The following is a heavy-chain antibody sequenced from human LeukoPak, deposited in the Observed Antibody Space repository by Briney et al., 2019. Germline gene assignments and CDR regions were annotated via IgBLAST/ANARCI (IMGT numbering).Heavy chain of an antibody. CDR2: IYYSGST. V-gene: IGHV4-39*07. CDR1: GGSISSSSYY. J-gene: IGHJ2*01. CDR3: ASCLNWDPEDWYFDL. Sequence: PSETLSLTCTVSGGSISSSSYYWGWIRQPPGKGLEWIGSIYYSGSTYYNPSLKSRVTISVDTSKNQFSLKLSSVTAADTAVYYCASCLNWDPEDWYFDLWGRGTLVTVSS. D-gene: IGHD7-27*01.